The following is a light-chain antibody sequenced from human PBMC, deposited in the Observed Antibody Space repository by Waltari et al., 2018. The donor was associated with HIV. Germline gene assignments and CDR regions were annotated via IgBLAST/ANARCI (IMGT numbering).Light chain of an antibody. V-gene: IGKV1-5*03. J-gene: IGKJ1*01. CDR2: QSS. CDR1: QNVGLF. Sequence: DIRLAQSPSTLSASARDRFAITCRAGQNVGLFLAWYQQKPGKPPKLLIFQSSILEGGVPSRFSGSVSGSDFTLTLNGLQSDDFATYYCHQYASFSGTFGQGTKVE. CDR3: HQYASFSGT.